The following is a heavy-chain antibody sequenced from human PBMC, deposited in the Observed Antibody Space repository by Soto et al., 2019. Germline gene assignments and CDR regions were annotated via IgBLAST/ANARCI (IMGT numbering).Heavy chain of an antibody. Sequence: QVQLVQSGAAVKKPWSSVKGSCKAAGGSLSNYGISWVRQAPAQGLEWMEGIITVFGTANYAQKFQGRVTITADESTSIVYMDVTSLTSEDTAVYYCARGDATKIVVTTYYGVDVWGQGTTVTVSS. D-gene: IGHD4-17*01. CDR1: GGSLSNYG. J-gene: IGHJ6*02. V-gene: IGHV1-69*12. CDR2: IITVFGTA. CDR3: ARGDATKIVVTTYYGVDV.